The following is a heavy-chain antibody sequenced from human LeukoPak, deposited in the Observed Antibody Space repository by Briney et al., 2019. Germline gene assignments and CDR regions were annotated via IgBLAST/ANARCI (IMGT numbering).Heavy chain of an antibody. Sequence: SVKVSCKASGGTFSSYAISWVRQAPGQGLEWMGGIIPIFGTANYAQKFQGRVTITADKSTSTAYMELSSLRSEDTAVYYCARAWQQLVIDAFDIWGQGTMVTVSS. CDR1: GGTFSSYA. V-gene: IGHV1-69*06. D-gene: IGHD6-13*01. J-gene: IGHJ3*02. CDR2: IIPIFGTA. CDR3: ARAWQQLVIDAFDI.